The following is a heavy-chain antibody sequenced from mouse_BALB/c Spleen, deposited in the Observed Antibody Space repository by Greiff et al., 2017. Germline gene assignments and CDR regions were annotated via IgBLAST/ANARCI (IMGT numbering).Heavy chain of an antibody. Sequence: EVQLQQSGTVLARPGASVKMSCKASGYTFTSYWMHWVKQRPGQGLEWIGAIYPGNSDTSYNQKFKGKAKLTAVTSTSTAYMELSSLTNEDSAVYYCRGTTVVEPFDYWGQGTTRTVSS. J-gene: IGHJ2*01. CDR3: RGTTVVEPFDY. CDR1: GYTFTSYW. V-gene: IGHV1-5*01. D-gene: IGHD1-1*01. CDR2: IYPGNSDT.